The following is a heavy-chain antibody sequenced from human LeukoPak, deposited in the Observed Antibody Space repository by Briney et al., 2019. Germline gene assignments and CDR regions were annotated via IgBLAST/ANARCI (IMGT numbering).Heavy chain of an antibody. J-gene: IGHJ5*02. V-gene: IGHV5-10-1*01. CDR3: VRQDSSGWQTTPGEWFDP. D-gene: IGHD6-19*01. CDR1: GYSFTSYW. CDR2: IDPSDSYT. Sequence: GESLRISCKGSGYSFTSYWISWVRRMPGKGLEWMGRIDPSDSYTNYSPSFQGHVTISADKSISTAYLQWSSLKASDTAMYYCVRQDSSGWQTTPGEWFDPWGQGTQVTVSS.